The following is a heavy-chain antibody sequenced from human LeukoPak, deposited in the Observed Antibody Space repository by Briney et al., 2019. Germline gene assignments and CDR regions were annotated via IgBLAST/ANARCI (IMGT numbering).Heavy chain of an antibody. V-gene: IGHV3-21*01. J-gene: IGHJ4*02. CDR2: ITPSGTYK. CDR3: ATEAATAVTKALDF. CDR1: RVTFSTYS. D-gene: IGHD4-17*01. Sequence: GGSLRLSCAVSRVTFSTYSMNWVRQAPGKGLEWVSSITPSGTYKYYADSVKGRFTISRDNAKNSLYLQMNSLRAEDTAVYYCATEAATAVTKALDFWGQGTLVTVSS.